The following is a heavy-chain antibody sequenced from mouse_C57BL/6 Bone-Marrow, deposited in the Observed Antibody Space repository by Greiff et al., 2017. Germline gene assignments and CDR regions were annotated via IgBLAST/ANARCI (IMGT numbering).Heavy chain of an antibody. J-gene: IGHJ2*01. CDR3: TIYYGSRYYFDY. V-gene: IGHV14-4*01. CDR1: GFNIKDDY. CDR2: IDPENGDT. Sequence: VQLKQSGAELVRPGASVKLSCTASGFNIKDDYMHWVKQRPEQGLEWIGWIDPENGDTEYASKFQGKATITADTSSNTAYLQLSSLTSEDTAVYYCTIYYGSRYYFDYWGQGTTLTGSS. D-gene: IGHD1-1*01.